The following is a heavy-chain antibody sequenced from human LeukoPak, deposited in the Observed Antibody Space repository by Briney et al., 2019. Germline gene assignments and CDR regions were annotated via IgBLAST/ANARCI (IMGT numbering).Heavy chain of an antibody. CDR1: GFTFSSYA. D-gene: IGHD6-6*01. V-gene: IGHV3-30-3*01. J-gene: IGHJ6*03. Sequence: GGSLRLSCAASGFTFSSYAMHWVRQAPGKGLEWVAVISYDGSNKYYADSVKGRFTISRDNSKNTLYLQMNSLRAEDTAVYYCARVIAARNYMDVWGKGTTVTVSS. CDR3: ARVIAARNYMDV. CDR2: ISYDGSNK.